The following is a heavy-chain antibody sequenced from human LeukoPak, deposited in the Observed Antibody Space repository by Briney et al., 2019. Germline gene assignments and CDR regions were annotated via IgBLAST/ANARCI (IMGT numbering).Heavy chain of an antibody. D-gene: IGHD3-22*01. Sequence: ASVKVSCKASGYTFTSYAMNWVRQAPGQGLEWMGWINTNTGNPTYAQGFTGRFVFSLDTSVSTAYLQISSLKAEDTAVYYCARDHTYYYDSSGYRDAFDIWGQGTMVTVSS. CDR1: GYTFTSYA. V-gene: IGHV7-4-1*02. J-gene: IGHJ3*02. CDR2: INTNTGNP. CDR3: ARDHTYYYDSSGYRDAFDI.